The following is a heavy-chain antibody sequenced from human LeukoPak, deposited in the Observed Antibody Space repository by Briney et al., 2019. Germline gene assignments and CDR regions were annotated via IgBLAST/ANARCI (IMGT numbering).Heavy chain of an antibody. CDR1: GFTVSTNY. CDR3: ARGPAARFGGF. V-gene: IGHV3-53*01. Sequence: GGSLRLSCATSGFTVSTNYMSWVRQAPGKGLEWVSVIYTSGSTYYADSVKGRFTISRDNSKNTLYLQMNNLRAEDTAVYYCARGPAARFGGFWGQGTLVTVSS. J-gene: IGHJ4*02. D-gene: IGHD3-16*01. CDR2: IYTSGST.